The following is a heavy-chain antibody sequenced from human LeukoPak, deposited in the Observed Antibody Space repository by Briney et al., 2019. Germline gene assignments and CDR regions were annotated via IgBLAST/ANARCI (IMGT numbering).Heavy chain of an antibody. J-gene: IGHJ4*02. V-gene: IGHV4-59*05. D-gene: IGHD3-10*01. Sequence: LRLSCAASGFTFSSYEMNWVRQAPGKGLEWIGTIYYSGYTYYNPSLKSRVTISVDTSKNQFSLKLSSVTAADTAVYYCAKHYMGSSYNRGLDYWGQGTLVTVSS. CDR2: IYYSGYT. CDR1: GFTFSSYE. CDR3: AKHYMGSSYNRGLDY.